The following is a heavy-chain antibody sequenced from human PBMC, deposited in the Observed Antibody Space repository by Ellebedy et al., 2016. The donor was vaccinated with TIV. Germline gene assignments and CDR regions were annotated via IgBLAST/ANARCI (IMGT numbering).Heavy chain of an antibody. D-gene: IGHD3-3*01. J-gene: IGHJ4*02. CDR1: GFTFSQHY. CDR2: ISPDSVNT. Sequence: PGGSLRLSCAASGFTFSQHYMSWVRQAPGKGLEWLSYISPDSVNTNYGGSVKGRFTISRDNPKTSLFLQMNRLGADDTARYCWARACFGLACYFDHWGQGTLVTVSS. V-gene: IGHV3-11*06. CDR3: ARACFGLACYFDH.